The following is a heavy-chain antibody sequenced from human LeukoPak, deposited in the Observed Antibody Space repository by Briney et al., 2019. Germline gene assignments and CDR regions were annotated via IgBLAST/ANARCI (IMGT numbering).Heavy chain of an antibody. CDR2: INPNSGYT. CDR3: ARIVRFGDYDSIFF. CDR1: GYTFTAFTDYY. J-gene: IGHJ4*02. D-gene: IGHD4-17*01. Sequence: ASVKVSCKASGYTFTAFTDYYIHWVRQAPGEGLEWMGRINPNSGYTDYAQKFQGRVTMTRDTSISTAYMELSSLKSDDTAVYYCARIVRFGDYDSIFFWGQGTLVTVSS. V-gene: IGHV1-2*06.